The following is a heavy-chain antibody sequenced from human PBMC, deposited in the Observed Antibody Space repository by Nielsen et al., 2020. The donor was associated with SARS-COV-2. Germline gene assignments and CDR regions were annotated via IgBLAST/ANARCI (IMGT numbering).Heavy chain of an antibody. D-gene: IGHD3-10*01. Sequence: LSLTCAASGFTFSSYGMHWVRQAPGKGLEWVAVISYDGSNKYYADSVKGRFTISRDNSKNTLYLQMNSLRAEDTAVYYCAKDHLRGAPRYNWFDPWGQGTLVTVSS. CDR3: AKDHLRGAPRYNWFDP. V-gene: IGHV3-30*18. CDR1: GFTFSSYG. J-gene: IGHJ5*02. CDR2: ISYDGSNK.